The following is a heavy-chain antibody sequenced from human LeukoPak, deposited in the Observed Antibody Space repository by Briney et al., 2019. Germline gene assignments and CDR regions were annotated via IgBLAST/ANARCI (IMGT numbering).Heavy chain of an antibody. Sequence: PSETLSLTCAVYGGSFSGYYWSWIRQPPGKGLEWIGEINHSGSTNYNPSLKSRVTISVDTSKNQFSLKLSSVTAADTAVYYCARRPFKSSSSWYYYYYYYMDVWGKGTTVTVSS. J-gene: IGHJ6*03. CDR1: GGSFSGYY. CDR2: INHSGST. D-gene: IGHD6-6*01. CDR3: ARRPFKSSSSWYYYYYYYMDV. V-gene: IGHV4-34*01.